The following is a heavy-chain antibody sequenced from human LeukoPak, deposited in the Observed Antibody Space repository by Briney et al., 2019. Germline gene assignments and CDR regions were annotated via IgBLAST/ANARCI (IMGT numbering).Heavy chain of an antibody. V-gene: IGHV4-38-2*02. D-gene: IGHD3-10*01. CDR2: IYHSGST. CDR1: GYSISSGYY. J-gene: IGHJ5*02. CDR3: AREADYGSGSYYPT. Sequence: SETLSLTRTVSGYSISSGYYWGWIRQPPGKGLEWIGSIYHSGSTYYNPSLKSRVTISVDTSKNQFSLKLSSVTAADTAVYYCAREADYGSGSYYPTWGQGTLVTVSS.